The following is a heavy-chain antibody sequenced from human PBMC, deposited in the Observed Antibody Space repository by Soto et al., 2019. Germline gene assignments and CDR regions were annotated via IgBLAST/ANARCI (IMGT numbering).Heavy chain of an antibody. CDR2: MNPNSGNT. J-gene: IGHJ6*02. CDR3: ARWRIYFNYYYGMDV. Sequence: ASVKVSCKASGYTFTSYDINWVRQATGQGREWMGWMNPNSGNTGYAQKFQGRVTMTRNTSISTAYMELSGLRSEDTAVYYCARWRIYFNYYYGMDVWGQGTTVTVS. CDR1: GYTFTSYD. D-gene: IGHD3-9*01. V-gene: IGHV1-8*01.